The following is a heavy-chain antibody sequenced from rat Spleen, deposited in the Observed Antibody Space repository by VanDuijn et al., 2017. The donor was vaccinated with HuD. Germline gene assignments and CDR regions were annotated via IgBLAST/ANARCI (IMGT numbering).Heavy chain of an antibody. Sequence: EVQLVESGGGLVQPGRSLKLSCVASGFTFSDYYMAWVRQAPTKGLEWVATISSEGRSSYYRDSVKGRFTISRDSAKNTLYLQMDSLRSEDAATYYCARQRTLYYFDYWGQGVMVTVSS. J-gene: IGHJ2*01. V-gene: IGHV5-7*01. CDR3: ARQRTLYYFDY. CDR1: GFTFSDYY. D-gene: IGHD3-1*01. CDR2: ISSEGRSS.